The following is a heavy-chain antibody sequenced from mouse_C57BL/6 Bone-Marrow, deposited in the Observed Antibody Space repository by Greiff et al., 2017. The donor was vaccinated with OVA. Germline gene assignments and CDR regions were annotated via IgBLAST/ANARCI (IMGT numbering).Heavy chain of an antibody. CDR1: GYSITSGYY. Sequence: DVQLQESGPGLVKPSQSLSLTCSVTGYSITSGYYWNWIRQFPGNKLEWMGYISYDGSNNYNPSLKNRISITRDTSKNQFFLKLNSVTTEDTATYYCARSGGRYAMDYWGQGTSVTVSS. CDR3: ARSGGRYAMDY. CDR2: ISYDGSN. V-gene: IGHV3-6*01. D-gene: IGHD1-1*02. J-gene: IGHJ4*01.